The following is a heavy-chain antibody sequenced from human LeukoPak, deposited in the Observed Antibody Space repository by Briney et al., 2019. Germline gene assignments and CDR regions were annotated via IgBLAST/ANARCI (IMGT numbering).Heavy chain of an antibody. CDR3: ARVPLSSWYYFDY. J-gene: IGHJ4*02. V-gene: IGHV4-30-2*01. D-gene: IGHD6-13*01. CDR2: IYHSGST. Sequence: SETLSLTCAVSGGFISSGGYSWSWIRQPPGKGLEWIGYIYHSGSTYYNPSLKSRVTISVDRSKNQFSLKLSSVTAADTAVYYCARVPLSSWYYFDYWGQGTLVTVSS. CDR1: GGFISSGGYS.